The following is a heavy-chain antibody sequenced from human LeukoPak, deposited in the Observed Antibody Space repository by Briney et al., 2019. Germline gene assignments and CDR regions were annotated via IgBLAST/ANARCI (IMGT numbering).Heavy chain of an antibody. CDR3: AKDRKYYDFWSGNDAFDI. J-gene: IGHJ3*02. V-gene: IGHV3-23*01. D-gene: IGHD3-3*01. CDR2: ISGSGGST. Sequence: GASVKVSCKASGGTFSSYAMSWVRQAPGKGLEWVSAISGSGGSTYYADSVKGRFTISRDNSKNTLYLQMNSLRAEDTAVYYCAKDRKYYDFWSGNDAFDIWGQGTMVTVSS. CDR1: GGTFSSYA.